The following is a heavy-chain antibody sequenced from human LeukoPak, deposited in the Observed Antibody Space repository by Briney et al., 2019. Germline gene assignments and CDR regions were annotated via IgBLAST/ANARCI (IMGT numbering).Heavy chain of an antibody. V-gene: IGHV3-53*01. D-gene: IGHD6-19*01. J-gene: IGHJ4*02. CDR2: VYSDNTP. CDR1: GFTVSNNY. CDR3: GRGRSGQDY. Sequence: GGSLRLSCAASGFTVSNNYMSWVRQAPGKGPEWVSVVYSDNTPFYADSVKGRFTISRDNSKNTVYLQMNSLRAEDTAVYYCGRGRSGQDYWGQGTLVTVSS.